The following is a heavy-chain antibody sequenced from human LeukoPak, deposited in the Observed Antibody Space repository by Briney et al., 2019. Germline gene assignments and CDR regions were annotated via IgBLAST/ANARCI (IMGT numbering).Heavy chain of an antibody. CDR3: ARVERDYYDSSGYYYY. J-gene: IGHJ4*02. CDR2: INPNSGGT. Sequence: ASVKVSCKASGYTFTGYYMHWVRQAPGQGLEWMGWINPNSGGTNYAQKFQGRVTMTRDTSISTAYMELSGLRSDDTAVYYCARVERDYYDSSGYYYYWGQGTLVTVSS. CDR1: GYTFTGYY. D-gene: IGHD3-22*01. V-gene: IGHV1-2*02.